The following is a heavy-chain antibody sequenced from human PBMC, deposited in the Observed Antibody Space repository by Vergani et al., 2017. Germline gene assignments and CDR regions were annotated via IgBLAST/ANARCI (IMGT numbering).Heavy chain of an antibody. CDR2: IYYSGLT. V-gene: IGHV4-30-4*08. Sequence: QLQLQQSGPGLVKPSETLFLTCTVSADSTSSGSYYWGWIRQPPGKSLEWIGSIYYSGLTYYNPSLKSRVTISVDTSKNQFSLKLSSVTAADTAVYYCARGERTGSYYYFDYWGQGTLVTVSS. CDR1: ADSTSSGSYY. J-gene: IGHJ4*02. D-gene: IGHD3-10*01. CDR3: ARGERTGSYYYFDY.